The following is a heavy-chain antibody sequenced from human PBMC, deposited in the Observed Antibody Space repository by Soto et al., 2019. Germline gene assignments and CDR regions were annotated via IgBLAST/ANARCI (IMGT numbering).Heavy chain of an antibody. J-gene: IGHJ6*02. CDR2: ISGYNGNT. CDR3: AREGPAPYYYYGMDV. CDR1: GYSFTTYG. Sequence: QVQLVQSRGEVKKPGASVKVSCKTSGYSFTTYGFSWVRQAPGQGLEWMGWISGYNGNTNYAQKFQGRVTMTTDTSTSTAYMELRSLRSDDTGVYYCAREGPAPYYYYGMDVWGQGSTVTVSS. V-gene: IGHV1-18*01.